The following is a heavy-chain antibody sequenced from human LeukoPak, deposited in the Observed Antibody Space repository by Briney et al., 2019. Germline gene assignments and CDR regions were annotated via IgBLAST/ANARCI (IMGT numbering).Heavy chain of an antibody. D-gene: IGHD1-26*01. J-gene: IGHJ4*02. CDR1: GFTFSSHA. CDR2: LIENGATT. CDR3: VKDYQVGNSPAFGDY. Sequence: GGSLRLSCAASGFTFSSHAMSWVRRAPGKGLEWVSGLIENGATTYYADSVKGRFTISRDNSRNTMYLQMNSLRVEDTAVYYCVKDYQVGNSPAFGDYWGQGTLVTVSS. V-gene: IGHV3-23*01.